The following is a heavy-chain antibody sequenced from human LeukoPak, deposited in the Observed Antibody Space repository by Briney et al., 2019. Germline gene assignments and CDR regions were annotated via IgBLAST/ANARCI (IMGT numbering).Heavy chain of an antibody. J-gene: IGHJ4*02. Sequence: PGGSLRLSCAASGFTFSNYNLNWVRQAPGKGLEWVSYISTSSGTVFYADSVKGRFTISRDNAKNSLYLQMNSLRAEDTAVYYCARGGDPDYRGQGTLVTVSS. CDR2: ISTSSGTV. CDR3: ARGGDPDY. V-gene: IGHV3-48*04. CDR1: GFTFSNYN. D-gene: IGHD2-21*02.